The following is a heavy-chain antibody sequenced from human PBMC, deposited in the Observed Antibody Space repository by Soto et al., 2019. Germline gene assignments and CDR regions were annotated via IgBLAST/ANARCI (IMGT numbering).Heavy chain of an antibody. J-gene: IGHJ6*02. CDR3: AKPLGRDYDFWSGYYMPLYYYYYGMDV. D-gene: IGHD3-3*01. CDR1: GFTFSSYA. CDR2: ISGSGGST. V-gene: IGHV3-23*01. Sequence: PGGSLRLSCAASGFTFSSYAMSWVRQAPGKGLEWVSAISGSGGSTYYADSVKGRFTISRDNSKNTLYLQMNSLRAEDTAVYYSAKPLGRDYDFWSGYYMPLYYYYYGMDVWGQGTTVTVSS.